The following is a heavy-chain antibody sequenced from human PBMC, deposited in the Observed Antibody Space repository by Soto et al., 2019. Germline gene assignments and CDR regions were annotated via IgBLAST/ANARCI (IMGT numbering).Heavy chain of an antibody. J-gene: IGHJ4*02. CDR3: ARGRRY. Sequence: QVQLQQWGAGLLKPSETLSLTCAVYGGSFSGYYWSWIRQPPGKGLEWTGEINHSGSTNYNPSLKNRVTISVGTSKNQFARKLSSVTAADTAVYYCARGRRYWGQGTLVTVSS. CDR1: GGSFSGYY. CDR2: INHSGST. V-gene: IGHV4-34*01.